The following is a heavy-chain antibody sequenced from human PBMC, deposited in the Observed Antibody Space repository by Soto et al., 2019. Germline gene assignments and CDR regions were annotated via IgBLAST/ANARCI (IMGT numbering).Heavy chain of an antibody. D-gene: IGHD6-13*01. V-gene: IGHV4-38-2*01. CDR1: GYSISSGYY. CDR3: VRVAGSASWYETDS. J-gene: IGHJ4*02. Sequence: SETLSLTCAVSGYSISSGYYWGWIRRPPGKGLEWLGTTYYGASSYYNPSLRSRITILLDAATNQLSLKLSSVTAADTAVYFCVRVAGSASWYETDSWGQGILVT. CDR2: TYYGASS.